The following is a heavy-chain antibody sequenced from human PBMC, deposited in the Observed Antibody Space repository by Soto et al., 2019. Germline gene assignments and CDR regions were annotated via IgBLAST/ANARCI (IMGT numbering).Heavy chain of an antibody. CDR3: ARGLGYCSGGSCRNIDSYYYYYMDV. J-gene: IGHJ6*03. CDR2: IYYSGST. CDR1: GGSISSYY. D-gene: IGHD2-15*01. Sequence: NPSETLSLTCTVSGGSISSYYWSWIRQPPGKGLEWIGYIYYSGSTNYNPSLKSRVTISVDTSKNQFSLKLSSVTAADTAVYYCARGLGYCSGGSCRNIDSYYYYYMDVWGKGTTVTVSS. V-gene: IGHV4-59*08.